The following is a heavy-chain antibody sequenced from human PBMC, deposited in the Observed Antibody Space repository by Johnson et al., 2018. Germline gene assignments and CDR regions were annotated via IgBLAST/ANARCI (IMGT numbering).Heavy chain of an antibody. D-gene: IGHD3-22*01. CDR1: GFTFDDYA. CDR3: AKDMGIVVVPEYSDAFDI. V-gene: IGHV3-9*01. Sequence: VQSGRSLRLSCAASGFTFDDYAMHWVRQAPGKGLEWVSGISWNSGSIGYADSVQGRFTISRDNAKNSLYLQMNSLRVEDTALYYCAKDMGIVVVPEYSDAFDIWGQGTMVTVSS. CDR2: ISWNSGSI. J-gene: IGHJ3*02.